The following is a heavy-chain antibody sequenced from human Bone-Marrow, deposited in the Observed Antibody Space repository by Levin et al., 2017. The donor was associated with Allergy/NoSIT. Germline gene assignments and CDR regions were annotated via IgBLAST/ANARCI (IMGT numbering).Heavy chain of an antibody. CDR3: TKLQYSNQLYYAMEV. CDR2: IMWNGDSL. V-gene: IGHV3-9*01. D-gene: IGHD4-11*01. J-gene: IGHJ6*02. Sequence: SLKISCAASGFTFDDYVMHWVRQVPGKGLEWVSGIMWNGDSLGYAVSVKGRFTISRDNAKNSLYLQMNNLRPDDTGFYYCTKLQYSNQLYYAMEVWGQGTAVTVSS. CDR1: GFTFDDYV.